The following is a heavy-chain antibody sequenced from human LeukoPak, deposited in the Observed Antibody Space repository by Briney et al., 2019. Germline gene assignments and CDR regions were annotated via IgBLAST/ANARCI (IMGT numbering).Heavy chain of an antibody. Sequence: ASVKVSCKASGGTFSSYAISWVRQAPGQGLEWMGGIIPIFGTANYAQKFQGRVTITADKSTSTAYMELSSLRSEDTAVYYCATRNCGGDCYSVSSVYYFDYWGQGTLVTVSS. CDR1: GGTFSSYA. J-gene: IGHJ4*02. V-gene: IGHV1-69*06. CDR2: IIPIFGTA. D-gene: IGHD2-21*02. CDR3: ATRNCGGDCYSVSSVYYFDY.